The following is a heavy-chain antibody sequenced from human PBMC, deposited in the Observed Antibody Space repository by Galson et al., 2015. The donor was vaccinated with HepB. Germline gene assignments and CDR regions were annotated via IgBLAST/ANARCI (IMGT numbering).Heavy chain of an antibody. J-gene: IGHJ4*02. CDR1: GFTFDDYA. D-gene: IGHD2-15*01. CDR2: ISWNGVDV. CDR3: ESSPGPGQDHNSYSNGWTV. V-gene: IGHV3-9*01. Sequence: SLRLSCAGSGFTFDDYAMYWVRQVPGKGLEWVSSISWNGVDVAYGDAVKGRFTISRDNPRNSLYVQMNSLTVEDTAFYFCESSPGPGQDHNSYSNGWTVWGQGPPVGASP.